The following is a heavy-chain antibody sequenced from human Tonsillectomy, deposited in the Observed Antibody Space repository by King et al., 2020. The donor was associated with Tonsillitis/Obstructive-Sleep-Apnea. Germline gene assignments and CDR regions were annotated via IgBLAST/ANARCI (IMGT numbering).Heavy chain of an antibody. CDR2: VLYDGSNK. D-gene: IGHD3-10*01. CDR3: ARGITMVQGVIIFNWFDP. Sequence: VQLVESGGGVVQPGRSLRLSFAASGFTFSSFGMHWGRQAPGKGLEWVAVVLYDGSNKYYADSVKGRFTISRDNSKNTLYLQMNSLRAEDTAVYYCARGITMVQGVIIFNWFDPWGQGTLVTVSS. V-gene: IGHV3-33*01. CDR1: GFTFSSFG. J-gene: IGHJ5*02.